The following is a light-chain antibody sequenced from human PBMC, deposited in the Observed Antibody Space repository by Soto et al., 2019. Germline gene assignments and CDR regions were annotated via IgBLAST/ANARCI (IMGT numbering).Light chain of an antibody. CDR2: SSN. CDR3: ASWVDRLNGLV. J-gene: IGLJ3*02. Sequence: QSVLTQPPSASGTPGQRVTISCSGFSSNIGSYIVNWYQQLPGTAPKLLIYSSNQRPSGVPDRFSGSKSGTTASLAISGLQSEDEADEYCASWVDRLNGLVFGGGTKLTVL. V-gene: IGLV1-44*01. CDR1: SSNIGSYI.